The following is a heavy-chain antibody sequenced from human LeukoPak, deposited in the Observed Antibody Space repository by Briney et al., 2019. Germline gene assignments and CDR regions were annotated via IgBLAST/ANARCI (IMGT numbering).Heavy chain of an antibody. CDR1: GGSFSGYY. CDR2: INHSGST. CDR3: ARGGSRPINYDFWSGYYLTHYYYYMDV. Sequence: PSETLSLTCAVYGGSFSGYYWSWLRQPPGKGLEWIGEINHSGSTNYNPSLKSRVTISVDTSKNQFSLKLSSVTAADTAVYYCARGGSRPINYDFWSGYYLTHYYYYMDVWGKGTTVTVSS. V-gene: IGHV4-34*01. J-gene: IGHJ6*03. D-gene: IGHD3-3*01.